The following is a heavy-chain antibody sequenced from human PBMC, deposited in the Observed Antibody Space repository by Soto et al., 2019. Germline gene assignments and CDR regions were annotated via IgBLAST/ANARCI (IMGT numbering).Heavy chain of an antibody. J-gene: IGHJ6*02. D-gene: IGHD3-22*01. CDR3: ARAPYDSSVSAEPPHPLFYYYYGMDL. Sequence: QVQLQESGPGLVKPSETLSLTCTVSGGSISSYYWSWIRQPPGKGLEWIGYIYYSGSTNYNPSLTRRLTLPVHTSKTPVSLNLSSVTAADTAVYYCARAPYDSSVSAEPPHPLFYYYYGMDLWGQGTPVTVSS. V-gene: IGHV4-59*01. CDR2: IYYSGST. CDR1: GGSISSYY.